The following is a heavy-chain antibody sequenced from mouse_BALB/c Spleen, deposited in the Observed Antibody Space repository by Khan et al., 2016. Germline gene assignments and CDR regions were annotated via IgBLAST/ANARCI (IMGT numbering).Heavy chain of an antibody. Sequence: LVESGPELKKPGETVKIYCKASGYTITDYSMHWVKQAPGKGLKWMGWINTKTSEPTYADDFKGRFAFSLETSASTSYLQINNLKNEDTATYVCALCDYAIDYWGQGTSVTVSS. V-gene: IGHV9-2-1*01. D-gene: IGHD1-1*02. CDR2: INTKTSEP. CDR1: GYTITDYS. CDR3: ALCDYAIDY. J-gene: IGHJ4*01.